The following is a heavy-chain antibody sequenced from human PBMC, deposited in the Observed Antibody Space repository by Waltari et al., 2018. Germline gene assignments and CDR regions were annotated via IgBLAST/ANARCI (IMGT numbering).Heavy chain of an antibody. D-gene: IGHD1-26*01. CDR2: IIASSDST. J-gene: IGHJ4*02. Sequence: EVQLLESGGGLVQPGGSLRLYCVASGSSFRRYAMSWVRQVPGKGLEWVSSIIASSDSTHFAASVKGRFIISRDNSENTLYLRMNSLRVDDSAIYYCVCFYTDYSGRHDYWGQGTLVTVSS. CDR1: GSSFRRYA. V-gene: IGHV3-23*01. CDR3: VCFYTDYSGRHDY.